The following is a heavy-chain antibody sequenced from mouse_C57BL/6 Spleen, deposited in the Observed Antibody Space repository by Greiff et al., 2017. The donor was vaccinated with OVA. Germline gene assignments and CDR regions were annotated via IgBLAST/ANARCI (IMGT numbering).Heavy chain of an antibody. D-gene: IGHD1-1*01. CDR2: IRSKSNNYAT. Sequence: EVQLVESGGGLVQPKGSLKLSCAASGFSFNTYAMNWVRQAPGKGLEWVARIRSKSNNYATYYADSVKDRFTISRDDSESMLYLQMNNLKTEDTAMYYCVRHTLYYYYGSSYYAMDYWGQGTSVTVSS. J-gene: IGHJ4*01. CDR1: GFSFNTYA. CDR3: VRHTLYYYYGSSYYAMDY. V-gene: IGHV10-1*01.